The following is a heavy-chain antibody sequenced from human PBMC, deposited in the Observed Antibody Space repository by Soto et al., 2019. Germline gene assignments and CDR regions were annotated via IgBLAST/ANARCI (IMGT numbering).Heavy chain of an antibody. J-gene: IGHJ5*02. V-gene: IGHV3-11*01. D-gene: IGHD4-4*01. CDR3: ARDPRTTVTTTPGWFDP. CDR1: GFSFSDYY. Sequence: PGGSLRLSCAASGFSFSDYYMSWIRQAPGKGLEWVSYISSSGSTIYYADSVKGRFTISRDNAKNSLYLQMNSLRAEDTAVYYCARDPRTTVTTTPGWFDPWGQGTLVTVSS. CDR2: ISSSGSTI.